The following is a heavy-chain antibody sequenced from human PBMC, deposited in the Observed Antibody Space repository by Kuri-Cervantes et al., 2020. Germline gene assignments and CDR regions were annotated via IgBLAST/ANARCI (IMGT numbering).Heavy chain of an antibody. CDR2: INSDGSST. D-gene: IGHD4-17*01. J-gene: IGHJ4*02. CDR1: GFTFSSYS. V-gene: IGHV3-74*01. Sequence: GESLKISCAASGFTFSSYSMNWVRQAPGKGLEWVSRINSDGSSTSYADSVKGRFTISRDNAKNTLYLQMNSLRAEDTAVYYCARVLYGDTHFDYWGQGTLVTVSS. CDR3: ARVLYGDTHFDY.